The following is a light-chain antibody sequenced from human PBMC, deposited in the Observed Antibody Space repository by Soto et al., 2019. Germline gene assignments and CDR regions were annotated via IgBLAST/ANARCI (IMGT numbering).Light chain of an antibody. Sequence: QSVLTQPPSASGTPGQRVTISCSGSSSNIGSNYVYWYQQLPGTAPKLLIYRNNQRPSGVPDRFSGSKSGTSASLAISGLQSEDEADYYCAAGNDSLNGPVFGGGTKLTVL. J-gene: IGLJ2*01. CDR2: RNN. V-gene: IGLV1-47*01. CDR1: SSNIGSNY. CDR3: AAGNDSLNGPV.